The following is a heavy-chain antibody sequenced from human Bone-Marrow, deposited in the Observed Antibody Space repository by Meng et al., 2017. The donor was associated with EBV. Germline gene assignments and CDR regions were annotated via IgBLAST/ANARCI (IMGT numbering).Heavy chain of an antibody. CDR1: GFTFSSYS. CDR2: ISSSSSYI. V-gene: IGHV3-21*01. J-gene: IGHJ4*02. Sequence: EVQLVESGGGLVKPGGSLRLSCAASGFTFSSYSMNWVRQAPGKGLEWVSSISSSSSYIYYADPVKGRFTISRDNGKNSLYLQMNSLRAEDTAVYYCAREATLTTYCYWGQGPLVTVSS. D-gene: IGHD4-17*01. CDR3: AREATLTTYCY.